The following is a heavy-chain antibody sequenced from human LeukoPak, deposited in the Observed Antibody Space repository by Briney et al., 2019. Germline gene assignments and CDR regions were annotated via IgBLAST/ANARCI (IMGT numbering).Heavy chain of an antibody. Sequence: GGSLRLSCAASEFTFSRYWMHWVRQAPGKGLVWVSYISGDGTSTSYADSVKGRFTISRDNAKNTLYLQMNSLRVEDTAVYYCARPWGSGWYFFDYWGQGTLVTVSS. D-gene: IGHD6-19*01. CDR2: ISGDGTST. CDR1: EFTFSRYW. CDR3: ARPWGSGWYFFDY. V-gene: IGHV3-74*01. J-gene: IGHJ4*02.